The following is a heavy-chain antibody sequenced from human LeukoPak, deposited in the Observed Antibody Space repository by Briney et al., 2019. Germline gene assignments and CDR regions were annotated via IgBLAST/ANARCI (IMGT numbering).Heavy chain of an antibody. J-gene: IGHJ4*02. CDR1: GFTFSNYA. D-gene: IGHD1-26*01. CDR2: ISEGGDTT. CDR3: AKQWVDC. V-gene: IGHV3-23*01. Sequence: GGSLSLSCAASGFTFSNYAMSWVRQAQGKGLEWVSSISEGGDTTHYADSVKGRFTISRDNAQNTLYLQMNTLRAEDTALYYCAKQWVDCWGQGTLVTVSS.